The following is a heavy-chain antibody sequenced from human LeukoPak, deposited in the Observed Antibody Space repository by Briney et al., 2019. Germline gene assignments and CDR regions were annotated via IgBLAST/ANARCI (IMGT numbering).Heavy chain of an antibody. CDR3: ARDPGGLLGRYFDY. CDR2: IKQDGTEK. J-gene: IGHJ4*02. V-gene: IGHV3-7*01. CDR1: GFTFSNYW. Sequence: GGSLRLSCAASGFTFSNYWMTWVRQAPGKGLEWVANIKQDGTEKYYVDSVKGRFTISRDNAKNSLYLQMNSLRVEDTAVYYCARDPGGLLGRYFDYWGQGTLVTVSS. D-gene: IGHD3-10*01.